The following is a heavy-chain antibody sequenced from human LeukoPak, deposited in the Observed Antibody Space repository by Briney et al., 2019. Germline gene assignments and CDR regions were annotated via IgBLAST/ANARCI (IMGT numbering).Heavy chain of an antibody. CDR3: AREVYHGSGSPRLDY. V-gene: IGHV3-20*04. J-gene: IGHJ4*02. Sequence: GGSLRLSCAASGFTFDDYGMSWVRQAPGKGLEWVSGINWSGGSTGYADSVKGRFTISRDNAKNSLYLQMNSLRAEDTAVYYCAREVYHGSGSPRLDYWGQGTLVTVSS. CDR1: GFTFDDYG. D-gene: IGHD3-10*01. CDR2: INWSGGST.